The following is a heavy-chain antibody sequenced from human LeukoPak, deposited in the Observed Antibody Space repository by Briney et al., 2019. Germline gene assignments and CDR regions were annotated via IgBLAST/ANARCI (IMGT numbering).Heavy chain of an antibody. V-gene: IGHV4-61*01. J-gene: IGHJ4*02. CDR2: FSYNVHS. CDR1: GGSVSSSNHY. CDR3: ARVSVAGTGPDY. Sequence: PSETLSLTCPVSGGSVSSSNHYWRWIRQPPGKGLEWVGFFSYNVHSDYNPSLKSRVTISVDTSKNQFSLRLSSVTAADTAIYYCARVSVAGTGPDYWGQGTLVTVSS. D-gene: IGHD6-13*01.